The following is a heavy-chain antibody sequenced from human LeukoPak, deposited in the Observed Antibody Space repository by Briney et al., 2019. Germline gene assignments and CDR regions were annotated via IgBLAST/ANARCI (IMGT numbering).Heavy chain of an antibody. Sequence: PRGSLRLSCAASGFTVSSNYMSWVRQAPGKGLEWVSVIYSGGSTYYADSVKGRFTNSRDNSKNTLYLQMNSLRAEDTAVYYCARERIAVAGTSGMDVWGQGTTVTASS. CDR2: IYSGGST. CDR1: GFTVSSNY. V-gene: IGHV3-53*01. CDR3: ARERIAVAGTSGMDV. J-gene: IGHJ6*02. D-gene: IGHD6-19*01.